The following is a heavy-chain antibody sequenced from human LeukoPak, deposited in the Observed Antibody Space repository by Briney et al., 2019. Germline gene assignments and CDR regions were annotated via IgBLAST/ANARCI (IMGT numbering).Heavy chain of an antibody. CDR3: AREYYYDSSGLDYVIDY. D-gene: IGHD3-22*01. Sequence: SVKVSCKASGCTFSSYAIRSVRQAPGQGVAWMGRIIPIFCTANYAEKFQGRVTITTKESTSTAYMELSSLRTEDTAVYYCAREYYYDSSGLDYVIDYWGQGTLVTVSS. V-gene: IGHV1-69*05. J-gene: IGHJ4*02. CDR1: GCTFSSYA. CDR2: IIPIFCTA.